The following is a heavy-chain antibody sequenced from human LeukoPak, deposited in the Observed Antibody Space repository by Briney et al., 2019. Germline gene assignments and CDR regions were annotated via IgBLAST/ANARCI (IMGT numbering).Heavy chain of an antibody. J-gene: IGHJ4*02. CDR3: ARAMYYYDSSGYYDYFDY. CDR2: INPNGGGT. CDR1: GYTFTGYY. V-gene: IGHV1-2*02. Sequence: ASVKVSCKPSGYTFTGYYMHWVRQAPGQGLEWMGWINPNGGGTNYAQKFQGRVTMTRETSISTAYMELSRLRSDDTAVYYCARAMYYYDSSGYYDYFDYWGQGSLVTVSS. D-gene: IGHD3-22*01.